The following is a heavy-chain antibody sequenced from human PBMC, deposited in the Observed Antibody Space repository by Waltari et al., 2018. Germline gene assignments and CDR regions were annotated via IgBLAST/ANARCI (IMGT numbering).Heavy chain of an antibody. CDR2: ISSTGSTI. CDR1: GFTFSRYE. Sequence: EVQLVESGGGFVQPGGSMRLSCAASGFTFSRYEFNWVRQAPGKGLEWVSYISSTGSTIYYTDSVKGRFTISRDNAKNSLYLQMNSLRAGDTAVYYCVREYGITMKVVHDAFDIWGQGTAVTVSS. CDR3: VREYGITMKVVHDAFDI. V-gene: IGHV3-48*03. D-gene: IGHD3-22*01. J-gene: IGHJ3*02.